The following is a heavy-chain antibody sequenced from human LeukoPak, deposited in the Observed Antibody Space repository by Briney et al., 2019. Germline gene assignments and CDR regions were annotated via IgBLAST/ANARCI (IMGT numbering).Heavy chain of an antibody. CDR1: GVSISSYY. CDR2: IYYSWST. Sequence: SETLSLTCTVSGVSISSYYWSGIRQPPGKGLEWIGYIYYSWSTNYNPSLKRRFTISVDTSKNQFSLKLSSVTAADTAVYYCARSVVAATWWFDPWGQGTLVTVSS. J-gene: IGHJ5*02. D-gene: IGHD2-15*01. V-gene: IGHV4-59*01. CDR3: ARSVVAATWWFDP.